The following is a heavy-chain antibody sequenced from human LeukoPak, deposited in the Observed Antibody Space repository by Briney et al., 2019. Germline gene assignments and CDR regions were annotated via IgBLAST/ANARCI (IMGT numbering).Heavy chain of an antibody. CDR1: GGSMRRYY. D-gene: IGHD7-27*01. Sequence: ASETLSLTCTGSGGSMRRYYWSWIRKSPGKGLELIGYVYYSGNTNYNPSLKSRVTISVDTSKNQFSPMLRSVTAADTAVYYCAIENLGIRAFDMWGQGTMVTVSS. V-gene: IGHV4-59*01. CDR2: VYYSGNT. CDR3: AIENLGIRAFDM. J-gene: IGHJ3*02.